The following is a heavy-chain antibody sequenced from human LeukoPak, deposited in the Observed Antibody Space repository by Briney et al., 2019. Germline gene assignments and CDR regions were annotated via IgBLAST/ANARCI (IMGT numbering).Heavy chain of an antibody. CDR3: ARYIVSYPHDAFDI. D-gene: IGHD1-26*01. CDR2: IYSSGNT. V-gene: IGHV4-38-2*02. CDR1: GYSINSGYF. J-gene: IGHJ3*02. Sequence: SETLSLTCTVSGYSINSGYFWGWIRQPPGKGLEWIGSIYSSGNTYYNASLKSRVTISVDTSKNQFSLKLTSVTAADTAFYYCARYIVSYPHDAFDIWGQGTMVTVSS.